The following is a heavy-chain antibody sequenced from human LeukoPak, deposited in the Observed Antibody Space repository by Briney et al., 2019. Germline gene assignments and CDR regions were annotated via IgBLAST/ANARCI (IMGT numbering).Heavy chain of an antibody. Sequence: GASVKVSCKASGYTFTSYYMHWVRQAPGQGLEWMGIINPSGGSTSYAQKFQGRVTMTRDTSTSTVYMELSSLRSEDTAAYYCARGIPVGYYDSSGYYYGYFQHWGQGTLVTVSS. V-gene: IGHV1-46*01. CDR1: GYTFTSYY. CDR2: INPSGGST. CDR3: ARGIPVGYYDSSGYYYGYFQH. D-gene: IGHD3-22*01. J-gene: IGHJ1*01.